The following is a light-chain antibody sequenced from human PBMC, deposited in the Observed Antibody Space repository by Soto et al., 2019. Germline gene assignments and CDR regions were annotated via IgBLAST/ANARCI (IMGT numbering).Light chain of an antibody. CDR3: QLFGRSVT. CDR1: QSLSSSY. CDR2: GTS. V-gene: IGKV3-20*01. J-gene: IGKJ3*01. Sequence: EIVLTQSPGTLSLSPGERATLSCRASQSLSSSYLAWYQQKPGQAPRLLIYGTSSRATGIPDRFSGSGSGTDFTLTISRLEPEDCAVYYCQLFGRSVTFGPGTKVDIK.